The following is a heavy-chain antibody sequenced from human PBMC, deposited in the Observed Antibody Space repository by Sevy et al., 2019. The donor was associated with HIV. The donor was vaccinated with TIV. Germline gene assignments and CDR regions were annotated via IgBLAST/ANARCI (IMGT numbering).Heavy chain of an antibody. CDR3: ARRSLRYFDWFRYYYYGMDV. Sequence: ASLKVSCKASGCTFTSYDINWVRQATGQGLEWMGWMNPNSGNTGYAQKFQGRVTMTRNTSISTAYMELSSLRSEDTAVYYCARRSLRYFDWFRYYYYGMDVWGQGTTVTVSS. V-gene: IGHV1-8*01. D-gene: IGHD3-9*01. CDR1: GCTFTSYD. CDR2: MNPNSGNT. J-gene: IGHJ6*02.